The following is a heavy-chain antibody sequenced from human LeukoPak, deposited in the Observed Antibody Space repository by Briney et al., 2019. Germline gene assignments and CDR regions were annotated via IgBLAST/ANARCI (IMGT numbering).Heavy chain of an antibody. CDR2: MNPNSGNT. CDR3: ARGITIFGVVTTYYYYMQV. CDR1: GYTFTSYD. D-gene: IGHD3-3*01. Sequence: ASVKVSCKASGYTFTSYDINWVRQATGQGLEWMGWMNPNSGNTGYAQKFQGRVAMTRNTSISTAYMELSSLRSEDTAVYYCARGITIFGVVTTYYYYMQVWGKGTTVTVSS. V-gene: IGHV1-8*01. J-gene: IGHJ6*03.